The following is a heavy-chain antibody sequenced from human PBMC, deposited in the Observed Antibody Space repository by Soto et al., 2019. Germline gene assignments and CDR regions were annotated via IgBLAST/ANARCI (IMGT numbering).Heavy chain of an antibody. Sequence: VGSLRLSCAASGFTFGSYAMSWVRQAPGKGLEWVSAISGSGGSTYYADSMKGRFTISRDNSKNTLYLQMNSLRAEDTAVYYCAKDAARSIFTADWFDPWGQGTLVTVSS. CDR3: AKDAARSIFTADWFDP. V-gene: IGHV3-23*01. D-gene: IGHD6-6*01. J-gene: IGHJ5*02. CDR2: ISGSGGST. CDR1: GFTFGSYA.